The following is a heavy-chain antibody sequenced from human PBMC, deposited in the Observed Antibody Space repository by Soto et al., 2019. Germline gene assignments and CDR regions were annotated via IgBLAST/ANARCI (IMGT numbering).Heavy chain of an antibody. J-gene: IGHJ4*02. Sequence: ASVKVSCKASGYTFTSYDINWVRQATGQGLEWMGWMNPNSGNTGYAQKFQGRVTMTRNTSISTAYMELSSLRSEDTAVYYCASQYSYGEGFFDYWGQGTLVTVSS. CDR3: ASQYSYGEGFFDY. CDR1: GYTFTSYD. D-gene: IGHD5-18*01. V-gene: IGHV1-8*01. CDR2: MNPNSGNT.